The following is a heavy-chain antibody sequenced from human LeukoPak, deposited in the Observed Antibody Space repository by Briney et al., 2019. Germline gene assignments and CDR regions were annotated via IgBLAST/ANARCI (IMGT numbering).Heavy chain of an antibody. Sequence: PSETLSLTCTVSGGSISSYYWSWIRQPPGKGLEWIGYIYYSGSTNYNPSLKSQVTISLDTSKNQFSLKLSSVTAADTAVYYCARVRDGDYDYWGQGTLVTVSS. D-gene: IGHD4-17*01. CDR1: GGSISSYY. V-gene: IGHV4-59*01. J-gene: IGHJ4*02. CDR3: ARVRDGDYDY. CDR2: IYYSGST.